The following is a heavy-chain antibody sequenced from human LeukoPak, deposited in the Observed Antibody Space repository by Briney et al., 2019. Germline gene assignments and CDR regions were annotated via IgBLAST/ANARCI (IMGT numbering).Heavy chain of an antibody. D-gene: IGHD2-15*01. V-gene: IGHV3-23*01. CDR3: AKLNGGSCSSVYDY. Sequence: GGSLRLSCAASGFTFGSYAMSWVRQAPGKGLEWVSVISGGGGTTYYADSVKGRFTISRDNSKNTLYLQMNSLRAEDTAIYYCAKLNGGSCSSVYDYWGKGTLVTVSS. CDR1: GFTFGSYA. J-gene: IGHJ4*02. CDR2: ISGGGGTT.